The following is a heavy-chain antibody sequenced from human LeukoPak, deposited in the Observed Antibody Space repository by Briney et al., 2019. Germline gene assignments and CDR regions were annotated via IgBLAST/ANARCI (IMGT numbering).Heavy chain of an antibody. D-gene: IGHD6-13*01. V-gene: IGHV4-39*07. J-gene: IGHJ6*03. CDR2: IYYSVST. CDR1: GGSISSSSHY. CDR3: ARQTTSSWYLNRAYMDV. Sequence: PSETLSLTCTVSGGSISSSSHYWGWIRQPPGKGLEWIGSIYYSVSTYDNPSLKSRVTISVDTSKNQFSLKLSSVTAADTAMYYCARQTTSSWYLNRAYMDVWGKGTTVTVSS.